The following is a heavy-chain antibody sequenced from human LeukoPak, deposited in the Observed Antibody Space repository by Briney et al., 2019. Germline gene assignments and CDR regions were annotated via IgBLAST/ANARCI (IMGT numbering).Heavy chain of an antibody. D-gene: IGHD2-2*01. CDR1: GFTFTTYG. CDR2: IGGSGTRT. Sequence: PGGSLRLSCSASGFTFTTYGMNWVRQAPGKGLEWVSGIGGSGTRTYYADSVKGRFTISRDNSKNTLYLQMNSLRAEDTAVYYCAKLLPSYYFDYWGQGTLVTVSS. V-gene: IGHV3-23*01. CDR3: AKLLPSYYFDY. J-gene: IGHJ4*02.